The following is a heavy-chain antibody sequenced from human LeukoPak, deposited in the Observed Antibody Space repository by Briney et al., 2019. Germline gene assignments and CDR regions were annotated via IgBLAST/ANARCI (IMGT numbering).Heavy chain of an antibody. CDR1: GFAFSSYW. J-gene: IGHJ4*02. Sequence: PGGSLRLSCAASGFAFSSYWMSWVRQAPGKGLEWVANIKQDGSEKYYVDSVKGRFTISRDNAKNSLYLQMNSLRAEDTAVYYCARDPGHYGEGDFDYWGQETLVTVSS. D-gene: IGHD4-17*01. CDR3: ARDPGHYGEGDFDY. V-gene: IGHV3-7*01. CDR2: IKQDGSEK.